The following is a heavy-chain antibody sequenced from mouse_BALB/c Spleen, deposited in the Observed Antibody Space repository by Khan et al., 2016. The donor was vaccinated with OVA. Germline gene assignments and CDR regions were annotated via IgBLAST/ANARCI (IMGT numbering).Heavy chain of an antibody. J-gene: IGHJ4*01. Sequence: QVRLQQSGPELVKPGASVRISCKASGATFTGYYVHWVKQRPGQGLEWIGWIYPGNVNTKYNEKFRDKATLTAGNSSSTAYMQLSRLTSEDSAVYFCASGDYYGQYAMDYWGQGTSVTVSS. D-gene: IGHD1-1*01. CDR2: IYPGNVNT. CDR1: GATFTGYY. V-gene: IGHV1S56*01. CDR3: ASGDYYGQYAMDY.